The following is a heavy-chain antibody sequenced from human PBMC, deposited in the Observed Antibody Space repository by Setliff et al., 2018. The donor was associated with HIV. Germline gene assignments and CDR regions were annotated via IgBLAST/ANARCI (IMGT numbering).Heavy chain of an antibody. Sequence: PSETLSLTCTVSGYSINSSHFWGWIRQPPGKGLEWVGSIYHSGNTHYNPSLKSRVTISVDTSKNQFSLKLRSVTAADTAVYYCAGVFSSGYYDGPWGQGTLVTVSS. CDR3: AGVFSSGYYDGP. V-gene: IGHV4-38-2*02. J-gene: IGHJ5*02. CDR2: IYHSGNT. CDR1: GYSINSSHF. D-gene: IGHD3-22*01.